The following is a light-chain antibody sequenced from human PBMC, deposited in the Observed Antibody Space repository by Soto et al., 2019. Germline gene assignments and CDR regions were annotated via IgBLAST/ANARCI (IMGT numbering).Light chain of an antibody. J-gene: IGKJ1*01. Sequence: EIQMTQSPSSLSASLGDRVTVTCRASQSIRTYLNWFQQRPGKAPKLLIYGAYTLQDGVPSRFSGSGSETEFTLTISSLQPEDFATYYCQQSFGAPRTFGQGTRVDIK. CDR3: QQSFGAPRT. V-gene: IGKV1-39*01. CDR2: GAY. CDR1: QSIRTY.